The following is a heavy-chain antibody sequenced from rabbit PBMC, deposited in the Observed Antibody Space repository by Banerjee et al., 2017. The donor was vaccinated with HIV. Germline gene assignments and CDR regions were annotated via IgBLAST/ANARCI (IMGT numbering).Heavy chain of an antibody. CDR3: ARKASYSDYGYYSDL. Sequence: QEQLEESGGDLVQPGASLTLTCTGSGFDFSSGYYMCWVRQAPGKGLEWIACISTTRGATDYASWAKGRFTISKTSSTTVTLQMTSLTAADTATYFCARKASYSDYGYYSDLWGPGTLVTVS. CDR1: GFDFSSGYY. D-gene: IGHD1-1*01. V-gene: IGHV1S45*01. J-gene: IGHJ4*01. CDR2: ISTTRGAT.